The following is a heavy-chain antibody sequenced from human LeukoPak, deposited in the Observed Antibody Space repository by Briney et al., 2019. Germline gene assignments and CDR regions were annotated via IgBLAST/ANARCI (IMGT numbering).Heavy chain of an antibody. J-gene: IGHJ6*02. Sequence: GGSLRLSCLTSGFTLSTNAMSWVRQAPGKGLEWISGISGSGASTYYADSVKGRFTISRDNAKNSLYLQMNSLRAEDTAVYYCARDLFIAAAGTAYYYYGMDVWGQGTTVTVSS. CDR2: ISGSGAST. V-gene: IGHV3-23*01. CDR3: ARDLFIAAAGTAYYYYGMDV. D-gene: IGHD6-13*01. CDR1: GFTLSTNA.